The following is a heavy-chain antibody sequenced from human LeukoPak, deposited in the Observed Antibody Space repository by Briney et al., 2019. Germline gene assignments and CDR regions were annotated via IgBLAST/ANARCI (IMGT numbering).Heavy chain of an antibody. CDR2: ISWNSGSI. CDR3: AKGGYSYGYAFDY. V-gene: IGHV3-9*01. D-gene: IGHD5-18*01. Sequence: GGSLRLSCAASGFTFDDYAMHWVRQAPGKGLEWVSGISWNSGSIGYADSVKGRFTISRDNAKNSLYLQMNSLRAEDTAVYYCAKGGYSYGYAFDYWGQGTLVTVSS. CDR1: GFTFDDYA. J-gene: IGHJ4*02.